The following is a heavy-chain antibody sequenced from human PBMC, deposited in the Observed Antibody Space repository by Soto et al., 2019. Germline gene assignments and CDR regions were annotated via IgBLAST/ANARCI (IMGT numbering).Heavy chain of an antibody. D-gene: IGHD6-25*01. Sequence: QVQLVQSGAEVKKPGASVKVSCQASGYTFTSYGISWVRQAPGQGLEWMGWISAYNGNTNYAQKLQGRVTMTTDTSTSTAYMELRSLRSSGTAVYCSARETSSGCPDYWGQGTLVTVSS. CDR3: ARETSSGCPDY. J-gene: IGHJ4*02. CDR1: GYTFTSYG. CDR2: ISAYNGNT. V-gene: IGHV1-18*01.